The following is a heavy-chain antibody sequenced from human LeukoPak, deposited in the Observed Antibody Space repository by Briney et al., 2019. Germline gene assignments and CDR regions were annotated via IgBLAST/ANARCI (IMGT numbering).Heavy chain of an antibody. D-gene: IGHD3-22*01. J-gene: IGHJ5*02. Sequence: GGSLRLSCAASGFTFSSYGMHWVRQAPGKGLEWVAVISYDGSNKYYADSVKGRFTISRDNSKNTLYLQMNSLRAEDTAVYYCAKDAIVVAPYNWFDPWGQGTLVTVSS. V-gene: IGHV3-30*18. CDR1: GFTFSSYG. CDR2: ISYDGSNK. CDR3: AKDAIVVAPYNWFDP.